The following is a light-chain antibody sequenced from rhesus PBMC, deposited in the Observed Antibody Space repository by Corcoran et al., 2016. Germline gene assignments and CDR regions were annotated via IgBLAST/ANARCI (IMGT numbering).Light chain of an antibody. CDR2: YAS. V-gene: IGKV1-19*01. CDR1: QDISSW. CDR3: QQYDDLPLT. J-gene: IGKJ4*01. Sequence: DIQMTQSPSSLSASVGDKVTITCHASQDISSWLAWYQQKPGKAPKPLIYYASSLKSGVPSRFSGSGSGTDYTLTISSLQPEDCATYYCQQYDDLPLTFGGGTKVEIK.